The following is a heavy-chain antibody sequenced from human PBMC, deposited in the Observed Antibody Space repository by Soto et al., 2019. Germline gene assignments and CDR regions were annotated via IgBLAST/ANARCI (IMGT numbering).Heavy chain of an antibody. D-gene: IGHD3-22*01. J-gene: IGHJ6*02. CDR2: IYSGGST. CDR3: AREHTYYYDSSGYYYGGGGDYYYYGMDV. Sequence: GGSLRLSCAASGFTVSSNYMSWVRQAPGKGLEWVSVIYSGGSTYYADSVKGRFTISRDNSKNTLYLQMNSLRAEDTAVYYCAREHTYYYDSSGYYYGGGGDYYYYGMDVWGQGTTVTVSS. CDR1: GFTVSSNY. V-gene: IGHV3-66*01.